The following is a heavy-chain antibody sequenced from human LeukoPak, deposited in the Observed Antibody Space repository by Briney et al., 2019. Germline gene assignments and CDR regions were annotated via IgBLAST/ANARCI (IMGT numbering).Heavy chain of an antibody. CDR2: INHSGST. V-gene: IGHV4-34*01. CDR3: ARGELIGAAGTRNNWFDP. CDR1: GGSFSGYY. D-gene: IGHD6-13*01. J-gene: IGHJ5*02. Sequence: SETLSLTCAVYGGSFSGYYWSWIRQPPGKGLEWIGEINHSGSTNYNPSLKSRVTISVDTSKNQFSLKLSSVTAADTAVYYCARGELIGAAGTRNNWFDPWGQGTLVTVSS.